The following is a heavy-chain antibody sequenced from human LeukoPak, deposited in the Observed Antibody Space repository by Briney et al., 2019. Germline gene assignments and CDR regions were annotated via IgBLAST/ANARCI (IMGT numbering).Heavy chain of an antibody. V-gene: IGHV3-23*01. D-gene: IGHD3-22*01. CDR3: GKRDYDSRGNPTGDRF. Sequence: PGGSLRLSCAASGFTYISYAMSWVRQAPGKGLEWVSAISGSGGSTYYADSVKGRFTISRDNSKNMLFLQMNNLTAEDTAIYYCGKRDYDSRGNPTGDRFWGQGTLVTVSS. CDR2: ISGSGGST. CDR1: GFTYISYA. J-gene: IGHJ4*02.